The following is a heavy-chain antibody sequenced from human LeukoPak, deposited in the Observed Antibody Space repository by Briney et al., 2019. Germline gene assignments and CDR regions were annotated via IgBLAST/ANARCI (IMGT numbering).Heavy chain of an antibody. CDR1: GFTFSSYA. Sequence: GGSLRLSCAASGFTFSSYAMSWVRQAPGKGLEWVSAISGSGGSTYYADSVKGRFTISRDNSKNTLYLQMNSLRAEDTAVYYCARVVVLRWYYFDYWGQGTLVTVSS. V-gene: IGHV3-23*01. J-gene: IGHJ4*02. CDR3: ARVVVLRWYYFDY. D-gene: IGHD2-8*01. CDR2: ISGSGGST.